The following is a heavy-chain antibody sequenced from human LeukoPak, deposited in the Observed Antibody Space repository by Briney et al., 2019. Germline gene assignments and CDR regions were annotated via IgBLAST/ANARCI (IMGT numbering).Heavy chain of an antibody. CDR1: GGSFSGYY. V-gene: IGHV4-34*01. CDR2: INHSGST. J-gene: IGHJ4*02. Sequence: PSETLSLTCAVYGGSFSGYYWSWIRQPPGKGLEWIGEINHSGSTNYNPSLKSRVTISVDTSKNQFSLKLSSVTAADTAVYYCARGGRGYSYGRIFDYWGQGNLVTVSS. CDR3: ARGGRGYSYGRIFDY. D-gene: IGHD5-18*01.